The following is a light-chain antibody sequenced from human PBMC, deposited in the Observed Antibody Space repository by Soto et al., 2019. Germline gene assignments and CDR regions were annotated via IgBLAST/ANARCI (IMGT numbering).Light chain of an antibody. V-gene: IGKV1-39*01. CDR1: QTISNY. CDR3: QQTFRTPHT. J-gene: IGKJ2*01. Sequence: DIRMTQSPASLSASVGDRVTITCRASQTISNYLNWYQQKPGAAPKLLIYSASTLQSGVPSRFSGSGFGTDYTLTISSLQPADFAVYYCQQTFRTPHTFXQGTKLDIK. CDR2: SAS.